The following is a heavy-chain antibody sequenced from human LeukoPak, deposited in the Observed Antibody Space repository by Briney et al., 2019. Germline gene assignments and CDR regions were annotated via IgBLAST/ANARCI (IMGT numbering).Heavy chain of an antibody. J-gene: IGHJ4*02. CDR1: GGSFSGYY. D-gene: IGHD4-17*01. Sequence: SETLSLTCAVYGGSFSGYYWSWIRQPPGKGLEWIGEINHSGSTNYNPSLKSRVTISVDTSKNQFSLKLSSVTVADTAVYYCARYTTGVDYWGQGTLVTVSS. CDR2: INHSGST. CDR3: ARYTTGVDY. V-gene: IGHV4-34*01.